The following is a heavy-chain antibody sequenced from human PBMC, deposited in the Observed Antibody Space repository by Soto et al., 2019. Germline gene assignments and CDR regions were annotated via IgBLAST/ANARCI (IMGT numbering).Heavy chain of an antibody. D-gene: IGHD3-22*01. V-gene: IGHV3-48*02. CDR2: ITTTSSTM. Sequence: PGGSLRLSCTPSGFIFSDYSMNWVRQAPGKGLEWISYITTTSSTMYYADSVKGRFTISRDNAKNSLYLQMNSLRDEDTAVYYCAGDSSGRQYYGMDVWCQGTTVTVSS. J-gene: IGHJ6*02. CDR1: GFIFSDYS. CDR3: AGDSSGRQYYGMDV.